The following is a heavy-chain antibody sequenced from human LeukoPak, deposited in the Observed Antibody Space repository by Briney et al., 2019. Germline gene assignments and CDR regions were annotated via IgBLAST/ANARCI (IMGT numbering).Heavy chain of an antibody. D-gene: IGHD4-11*01. J-gene: IGHJ4*02. CDR2: ISDRGGAT. V-gene: IGHV3-23*01. Sequence: PGESLRLSCAASGFTFSTYAMSWVRQAPGKGLEWVSVISDRGGATYYADSVKGRFTISRDNSKNTLHLQMNSLRAEDTALYYCAKCRTSVTSPFDYWGQGTLVTVSS. CDR1: GFTFSTYA. CDR3: AKCRTSVTSPFDY.